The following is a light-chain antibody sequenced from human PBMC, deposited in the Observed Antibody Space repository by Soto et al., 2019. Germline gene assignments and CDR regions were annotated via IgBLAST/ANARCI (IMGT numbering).Light chain of an antibody. J-gene: IGKJ1*01. Sequence: DIQMTQSPSSLSASVGDRVTITCRASQSISNYLNWYQQKPGKAPKLLIYAASSMQSGVPTRFSSSGSETDFTLTISSLQPDDSGTYYCQQSFSPLWTFGQGTKVEV. CDR2: AAS. CDR1: QSISNY. V-gene: IGKV1-39*01. CDR3: QQSFSPLWT.